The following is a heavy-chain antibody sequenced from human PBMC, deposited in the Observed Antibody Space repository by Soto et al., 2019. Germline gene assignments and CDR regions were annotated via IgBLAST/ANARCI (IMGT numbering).Heavy chain of an antibody. J-gene: IGHJ3*02. CDR2: MNTNSGNT. Sequence: GASVKVSCKASGYTFTSYDINWVRQATGQGLEWMGWMNTNSGNTGYAQKLQGRVTMTRNTSISTTYIELSSMKSEDTVVYFCARGYLYCSGGSCYFFTFDIWGQGTMVTVSS. CDR1: GYTFTSYD. V-gene: IGHV1-8*01. CDR3: ARGYLYCSGGSCYFFTFDI. D-gene: IGHD2-15*01.